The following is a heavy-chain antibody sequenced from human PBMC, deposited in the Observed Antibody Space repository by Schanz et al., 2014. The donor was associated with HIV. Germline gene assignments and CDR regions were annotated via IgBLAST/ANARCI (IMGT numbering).Heavy chain of an antibody. CDR3: ARGAAEMATMTPWRY. Sequence: QVQEVQSGRETKKPGDSVKVSCRTSGYGFTGFGISWVRQAPGQGLEWMGWISAYNGKTNYARKVQGRVTMTTDTSTNTAYMDLRSLRSDDTAVYYCARGAAEMATMTPWRYWGQGTLVTVSS. CDR2: ISAYNGKT. CDR1: GYGFTGFG. J-gene: IGHJ4*02. D-gene: IGHD5-12*01. V-gene: IGHV1-18*01.